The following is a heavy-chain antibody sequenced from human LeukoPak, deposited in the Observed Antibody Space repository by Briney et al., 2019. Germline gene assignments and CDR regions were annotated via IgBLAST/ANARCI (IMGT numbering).Heavy chain of an antibody. V-gene: IGHV3-7*01. CDR2: IMKDGGVK. J-gene: IGHJ4*02. CDR3: VRDRDFYVFVY. D-gene: IGHD3-10*02. CDR1: GFTFNAYR. Sequence: PGGSLRLSCAASGFTFNAYRMAGVRRAPGKGVEWVANIMKDGGVKQYMVSVKGRFTISRDNAKNSLFLHMSSLRAEDTAVYYCVRDRDFYVFVYWGQGTLVTVSS.